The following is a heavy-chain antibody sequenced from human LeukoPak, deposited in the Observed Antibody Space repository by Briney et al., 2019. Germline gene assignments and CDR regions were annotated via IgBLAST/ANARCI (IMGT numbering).Heavy chain of an antibody. CDR2: INHSGST. CDR3: ARRFTSWYYGSGSMGWFDP. CDR1: GGSFSGYY. Sequence: SSEALSLTCAVYGGSFSGYYWSWIRQPPGKGLEWIGEINHSGSTNYNPSLKSRVTISVDTSKNQFSLKLSSVTAADTAVYYCARRFTSWYYGSGSMGWFDPWGQGTLVTVSS. J-gene: IGHJ5*02. V-gene: IGHV4-34*01. D-gene: IGHD3-10*01.